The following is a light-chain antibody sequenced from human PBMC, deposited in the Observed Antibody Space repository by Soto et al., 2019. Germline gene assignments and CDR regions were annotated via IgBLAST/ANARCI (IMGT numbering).Light chain of an antibody. CDR3: SSYRSSSIVPYV. CDR1: SSDFGYNY. Sequence: QSALTQPASVSGSPGQSITISCTGTSSDFGYNYVSWYQQHPGKAPKLMIYEVSNRPSGVSNRFSASKSGNTASLTISGLQAEDEADYYCSSYRSSSIVPYVFGTGTKLTVL. CDR2: EVS. J-gene: IGLJ1*01. V-gene: IGLV2-14*01.